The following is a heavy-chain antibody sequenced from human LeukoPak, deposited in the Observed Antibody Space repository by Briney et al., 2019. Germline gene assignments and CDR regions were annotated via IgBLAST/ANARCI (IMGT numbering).Heavy chain of an antibody. D-gene: IGHD3-22*01. J-gene: IGHJ4*02. CDR2: IYKSGST. CDR3: AREEYFQDSNGYSYYFHS. CDR1: GGSIGWDY. Sequence: SETLSVTCTVSGGSIGWDYWSWIRQSAGKGLEWNGRIYKSGSTNYNPSFRSRVTMSVDTSKNQFSLNVTSVTAADTAVYYCAREEYFQDSNGYSYYFHSWGQGSLVTVSS. V-gene: IGHV4-4*07.